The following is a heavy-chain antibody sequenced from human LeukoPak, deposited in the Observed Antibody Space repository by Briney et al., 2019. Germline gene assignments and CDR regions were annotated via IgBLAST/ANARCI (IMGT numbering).Heavy chain of an antibody. J-gene: IGHJ4*02. CDR3: AREPWGSGYFDY. CDR1: GGSFSGYY. V-gene: IGHV4-34*01. Sequence: PSETLSLTCAVYGGSFSGYYWSWIRQPPGKGLEWIGEINHSGSTNYNPSLKSRVTMSVDRSKNQFSLKLNSVTAADTAVCYCAREPWGSGYFDYWGQGTLVTVSS. CDR2: INHSGST. D-gene: IGHD7-27*01.